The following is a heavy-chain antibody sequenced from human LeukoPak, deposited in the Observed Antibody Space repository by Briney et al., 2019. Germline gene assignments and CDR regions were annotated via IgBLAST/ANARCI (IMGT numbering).Heavy chain of an antibody. CDR2: FDPEDGET. V-gene: IGHV1-24*01. CDR3: ATGITGPDYFDY. Sequence: ASVKVSCKVSGYTLTELSMHWVRQAPGKGLEWMGGFDPEDGETIYAQKFQGRVTMTEDTSTDTAYMELSSLRSEDTAVYYCATGITGPDYFDYWGQGTLVTVSS. D-gene: IGHD2-8*02. CDR1: GYTLTELS. J-gene: IGHJ4*02.